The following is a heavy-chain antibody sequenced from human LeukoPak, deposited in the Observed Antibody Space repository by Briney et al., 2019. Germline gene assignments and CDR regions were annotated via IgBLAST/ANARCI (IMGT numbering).Heavy chain of an antibody. CDR3: AKRPGGYSYGF. V-gene: IGHV3-23*01. Sequence: GGSLRLSCAASGFTFSSYAMSWVRQAPGKGLEWVSAISGSGGSTYYADSVKGRFTISRDNSKNTLYMQMNSLRAEDTAVYYCAKRPGGYSYGFWGQGTLVTVSS. CDR1: GFTFSSYA. D-gene: IGHD5-18*01. J-gene: IGHJ4*02. CDR2: ISGSGGST.